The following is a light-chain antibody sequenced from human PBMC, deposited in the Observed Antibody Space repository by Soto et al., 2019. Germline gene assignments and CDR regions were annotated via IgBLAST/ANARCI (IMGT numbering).Light chain of an antibody. V-gene: IGKV3-11*01. CDR3: QQRSNWPPSIT. J-gene: IGKJ5*01. CDR1: QSVSSY. CDR2: DAS. Sequence: EIVLTQSPGTLCLSPGERATLSCRASQSVSSYLAWYQQKPGQAPRLLIYDASNRATGIPARFSGSGSGTDFTLTTSSLEPEDFAVYYCQQRSNWPPSITFGQGTRLEIK.